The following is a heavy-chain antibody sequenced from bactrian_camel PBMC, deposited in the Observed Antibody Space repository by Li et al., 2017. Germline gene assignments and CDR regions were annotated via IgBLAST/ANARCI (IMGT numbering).Heavy chain of an antibody. CDR2: IDSDGWP. V-gene: IGHV3S55*01. J-gene: IGHJ6*01. Sequence: VQLVESGGGSVQAGGSLRLSCAASGFTYSRYCLGWFRQAPGKEREGVAEIDSDGWPTYADSVSGRFTISKDNAKNTLYLQINSLKPEDTAMYYCAAVRYGGSWYPLCRARSADFGYWGQGTQVTVS. CDR1: GFTYSRYC. CDR3: AAVRYGGSWYPLCRARSADFGY. D-gene: IGHD6*01.